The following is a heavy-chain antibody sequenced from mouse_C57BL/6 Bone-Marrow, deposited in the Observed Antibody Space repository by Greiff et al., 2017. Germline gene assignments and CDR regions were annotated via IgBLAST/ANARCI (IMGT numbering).Heavy chain of an antibody. V-gene: IGHV1-69*01. CDR3: AMDPYYYAMDY. Sequence: QVQLQQPGAELVMPGASVKLSCKASGYTFTSYWMHWVKQRPGQGLEWIGEIDPSDSYTNYNQKFKGKSTLTVDKSSSTAYMQLSSLTSEDSAVYDCAMDPYYYAMDYWGQGTSVTVSS. J-gene: IGHJ4*01. CDR2: IDPSDSYT. CDR1: GYTFTSYW.